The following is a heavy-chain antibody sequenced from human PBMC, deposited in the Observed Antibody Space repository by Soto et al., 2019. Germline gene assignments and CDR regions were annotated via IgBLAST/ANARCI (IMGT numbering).Heavy chain of an antibody. J-gene: IGHJ4*02. CDR3: AKALRFLEWLLIDD. CDR2: ISGSGGST. CDR1: GFTFSSYA. D-gene: IGHD3-3*01. Sequence: PGGSLRLSCAASGFTFSSYAMSWVRQAPGKGLEWVSAISGSGGSTYYADSVKGRFTISRDNSKNTLYLQMNSLRAEDTAVYYCAKALRFLEWLLIDDSGQGTLVTVSS. V-gene: IGHV3-23*01.